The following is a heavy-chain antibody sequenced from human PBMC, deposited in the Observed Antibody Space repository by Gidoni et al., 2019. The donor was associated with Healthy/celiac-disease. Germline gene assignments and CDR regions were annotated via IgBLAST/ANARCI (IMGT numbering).Heavy chain of an antibody. CDR3: ARQRLNSYYGSGSYYARYNWFDP. D-gene: IGHD3-10*01. CDR1: GGSFSGYY. Sequence: QVQLQQWGAGLLKPSETLSLTCAVYGGSFSGYYWSWIRQPPGKGLGWMGEIKHSGSTNYYPSLKSRVTISVDTSKNQFSLKLSSVTAADTAVYYCARQRLNSYYGSGSYYARYNWFDPWGQGTLVTVSS. J-gene: IGHJ5*02. CDR2: IKHSGST. V-gene: IGHV4-34*01.